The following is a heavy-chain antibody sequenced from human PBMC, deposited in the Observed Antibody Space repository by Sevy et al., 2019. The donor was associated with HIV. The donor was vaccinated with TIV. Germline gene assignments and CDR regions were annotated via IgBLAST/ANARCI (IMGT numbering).Heavy chain of an antibody. CDR1: GGSFSGYY. CDR2: ITHSENT. D-gene: IGHD3-16*02. CDR3: ARGRYDKYVWGSYRPTYFDY. J-gene: IGHJ4*02. Sequence: SETLSLTCAVYGGSFSGYYWTFFRQPPGKELEWIGEITHSENTNSNPSLKSRVTISVDTSKNQFSLKLTSVTAADTAVYFCARGRYDKYVWGSYRPTYFDYWGQGSLVTVS. V-gene: IGHV4-34*01.